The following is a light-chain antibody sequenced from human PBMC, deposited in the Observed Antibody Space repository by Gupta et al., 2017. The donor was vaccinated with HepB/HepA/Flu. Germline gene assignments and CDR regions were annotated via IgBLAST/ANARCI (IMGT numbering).Light chain of an antibody. CDR1: SSNIGAGYD. CDR3: QSYDTSLRGVV. J-gene: IGLJ3*02. V-gene: IGLV1-40*01. Sequence: QSVLTQPPSVSAAPGHRVTIPCAGSSSNIGAGYDVHWYPQLPGTAPKLLMYGNNNRPSGVPDRFSASKSGTSASLAITGLQAEDEADYYCQSYDTSLRGVVFGGGTKVTVL. CDR2: GNN.